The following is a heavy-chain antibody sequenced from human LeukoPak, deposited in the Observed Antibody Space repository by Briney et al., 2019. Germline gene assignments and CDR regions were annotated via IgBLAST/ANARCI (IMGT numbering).Heavy chain of an antibody. CDR1: GYTFTGYY. V-gene: IGHV1-2*02. CDR3: ARSRELEYYNWFDP. CDR2: INPNSGGT. J-gene: IGHJ5*02. D-gene: IGHD1-26*01. Sequence: ASVKVSCKASGYTFTGYYMHWVRQAPGQGLEWMGWINPNSGGTNYAQKFQGRVTMTRDTSISTAYMELSRLRSDDTAVYYWARSRELEYYNWFDPWGQGTLVTVSS.